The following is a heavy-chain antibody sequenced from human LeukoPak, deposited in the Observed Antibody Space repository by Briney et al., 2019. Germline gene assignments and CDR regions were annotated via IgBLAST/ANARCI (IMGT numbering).Heavy chain of an antibody. Sequence: SQTLSLTCTVSGGSISSGGYYWSWIRQHPGKGLEWIGYIYYSGSTYYNPSLKSRVTISVDTSKNQFSLKLSSVTAEDTAVYYCAREAYYYGSGSHQDYWGQGTLVTVSS. CDR1: GGSISSGGYY. CDR3: AREAYYYGSGSHQDY. V-gene: IGHV4-31*03. CDR2: IYYSGST. D-gene: IGHD3-10*01. J-gene: IGHJ4*02.